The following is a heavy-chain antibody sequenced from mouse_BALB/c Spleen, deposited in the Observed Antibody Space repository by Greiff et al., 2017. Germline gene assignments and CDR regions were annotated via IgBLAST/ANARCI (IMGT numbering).Heavy chain of an antibody. CDR3: ARGNYGYFDY. CDR1: GYTFTSYW. Sequence: VQVVESGAELARPGASVKLSCKASGYTFTSYWMQWVKQRPGQGLEWIGAIYPGDGDTRYTQKFKGKATLTADKSSSTAYMQLSSLASEDSAVYYCARGNYGYFDYWGQGTTLTVSP. CDR2: IYPGDGDT. D-gene: IGHD1-1*01. V-gene: IGHV1-87*01. J-gene: IGHJ2*01.